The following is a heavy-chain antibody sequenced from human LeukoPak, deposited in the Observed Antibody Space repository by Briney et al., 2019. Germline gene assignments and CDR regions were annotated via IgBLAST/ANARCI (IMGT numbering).Heavy chain of an antibody. Sequence: ASVKVSCKASGYSFTGYYIHWVRQAPGQGLEWMGWVNSNNGDTYYAQKFRGRLAITRHKSIPTVHMELSSLRSNDASVYYCARDVLGYDSSSSDWGQGTLVTVSS. CDR2: VNSNNGDT. J-gene: IGHJ4*02. CDR1: GYSFTGYY. V-gene: IGHV1-2*02. D-gene: IGHD3-22*01. CDR3: ARDVLGYDSSSSD.